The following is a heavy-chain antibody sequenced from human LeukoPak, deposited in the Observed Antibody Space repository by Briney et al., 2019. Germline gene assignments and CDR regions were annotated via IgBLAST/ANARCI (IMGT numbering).Heavy chain of an antibody. J-gene: IGHJ3*02. V-gene: IGHV3-33*08. Sequence: GGSLRLSCAASGFTFSSYWMSWVRQAPGKGLEWVAVIWYDGSNKYYADSVKGRFTISRDNSKNTLYLQMNSLRAEDTAVYYCARDEGLAFDIWGQGTMVTVSS. D-gene: IGHD5/OR15-5a*01. CDR2: IWYDGSNK. CDR3: ARDEGLAFDI. CDR1: GFTFSSYW.